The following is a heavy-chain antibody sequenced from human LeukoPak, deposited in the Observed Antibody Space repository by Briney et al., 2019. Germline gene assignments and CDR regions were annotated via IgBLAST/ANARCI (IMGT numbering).Heavy chain of an antibody. J-gene: IGHJ6*02. V-gene: IGHV1-8*01. CDR3: ARESRSYDILTGPLYYYYYGMDV. D-gene: IGHD3-9*01. Sequence: GASVKVSCKASGCTFTSYDINWVRQATGQGLEWMGWMNPNSGNTGYAQKFQGRVTITADKSTSTAYMELSSLRSEDTAVYYCARESRSYDILTGPLYYYYYGMDVWGQGTTVTVSS. CDR1: GCTFTSYD. CDR2: MNPNSGNT.